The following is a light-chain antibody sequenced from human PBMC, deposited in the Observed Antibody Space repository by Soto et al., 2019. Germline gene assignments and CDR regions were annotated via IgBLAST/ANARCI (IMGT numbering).Light chain of an antibody. CDR3: QQRSSWPLT. V-gene: IGKV3-11*01. CDR2: DAS. J-gene: IGKJ4*01. CDR1: QSISNH. Sequence: IGLKMGPATLSLSKRERATLSCRASQSISNHLGWYQQKPGQAPRLLISDASNRATGIPARFSGSGSGTDFSLTISSLEPEDFAVYYCQQRSSWPLTFGGGTKVDIK.